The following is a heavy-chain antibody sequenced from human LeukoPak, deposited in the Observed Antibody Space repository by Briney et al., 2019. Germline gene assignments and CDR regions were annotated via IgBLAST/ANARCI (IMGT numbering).Heavy chain of an antibody. D-gene: IGHD3-22*01. CDR1: GGSISSYY. CDR3: ERESWLENYDSSGLFDY. J-gene: IGHJ4*02. CDR2: IYYSGST. V-gene: IGHV4-59*01. Sequence: PSETLSLACTVSGGSISSYYWSWIRQPPGKGLEWIGYIYYSGSTNYNPSLKSRVTISVDTSKNQFSLKLSSVTAADTAVYYCERESWLENYDSSGLFDYWGRGTLVTVSS.